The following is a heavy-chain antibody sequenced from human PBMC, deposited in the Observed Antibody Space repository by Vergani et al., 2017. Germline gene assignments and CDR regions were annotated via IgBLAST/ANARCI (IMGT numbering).Heavy chain of an antibody. D-gene: IGHD5-18*01. CDR1: GDSISSYY. V-gene: IGHV4-59*01. CDR2: IYYSGST. Sequence: QVQLQESGPGLVKPSETLSLTCTVSGDSISSYYWSWIRQPPGKGLEWIGYIYYSGSTDYNPSLKSRVTISVDTSKNQFSLRLSSVTAADTAVYYCARDRGDTAMPDYVDYWGQGTLVTVSA. J-gene: IGHJ4*02. CDR3: ARDRGDTAMPDYVDY.